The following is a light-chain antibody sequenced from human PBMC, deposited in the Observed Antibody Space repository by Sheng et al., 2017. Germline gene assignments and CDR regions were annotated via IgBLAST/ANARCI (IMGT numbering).Light chain of an antibody. CDR1: QSVLYSSNNKNY. V-gene: IGKV4-1*01. CDR2: WAS. J-gene: IGKJ1*01. CDR3: QQYYSTPWT. Sequence: DIVMTQSPDSLAVSLGERATINCKSSQSVLYSSNNKNYLAWYQQKPGQPPKLLLYWASTRESGVPDRFSGSGSGTDFTLTISSLQAEDVAVYYCQQYYSTPWTFGQGT.